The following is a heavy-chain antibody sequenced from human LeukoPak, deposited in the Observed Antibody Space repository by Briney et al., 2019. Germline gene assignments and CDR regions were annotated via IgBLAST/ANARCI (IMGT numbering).Heavy chain of an antibody. CDR3: ARIRRGYSYGMDV. V-gene: IGHV4-59*01. D-gene: IGHD5-18*01. Sequence: SETLSLTCTVSGGSISSYYWSWIRQPPGKGLEWIGYIYYSGSTNYSPSLKSRVTISVDTSKNQFSLKLSSVTAADTAVYYCARIRRGYSYGMDVWGQGTTVTVSS. CDR2: IYYSGST. J-gene: IGHJ6*02. CDR1: GGSISSYY.